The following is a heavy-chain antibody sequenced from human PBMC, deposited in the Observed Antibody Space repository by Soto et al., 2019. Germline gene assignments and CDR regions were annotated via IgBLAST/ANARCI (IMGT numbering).Heavy chain of an antibody. CDR1: VYIFTSYW. Sequence: PVESRIISCQGAVYIFTSYWVGLVRQMPGKSLEWMGVIYCGVSDTRYIPSFQAQATISADKSVRTPYLQWSSLWASHTDVYFCARKVGIPNRMWNGGQGNLVTVTS. D-gene: IGHD1-1*01. CDR2: IYCGVSDT. V-gene: IGHV5-51*01. CDR3: ARKVGIPNRMWN. J-gene: IGHJ4*02.